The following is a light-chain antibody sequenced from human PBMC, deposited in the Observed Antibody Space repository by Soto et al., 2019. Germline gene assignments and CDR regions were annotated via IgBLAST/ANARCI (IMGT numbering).Light chain of an antibody. V-gene: IGKV1-33*01. CDR3: QKFYDLPIT. CDR1: QDISDV. Sequence: DIQMTQSPSALSASVGDRVTITCQASQDISDVLNWYQQQPGKAPKVLIYDASKLQTAVPSRFSGRGTGKDFTITVRSLQPDASGTYYCQKFYDLPITFGQGTRLEIK. CDR2: DAS. J-gene: IGKJ5*01.